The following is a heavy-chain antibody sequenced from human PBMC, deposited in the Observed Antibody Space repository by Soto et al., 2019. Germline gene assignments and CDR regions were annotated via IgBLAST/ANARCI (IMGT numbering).Heavy chain of an antibody. CDR1: GGSISSSSYY. CDR2: IYYSGST. V-gene: IGHV4-39*01. J-gene: IGHJ6*02. CDR3: ARFTISEGYGLAV. Sequence: SETLSLTCTVSGGSISSSSYYWGWIRQPPGKGLEWIGSIYYSGSTYYNPSLKSRVTISVDTSSNQFYLKLSSVTAADTAVYYCARFTISEGYGLAVWGQGTTVTVSS. D-gene: IGHD3-3*01.